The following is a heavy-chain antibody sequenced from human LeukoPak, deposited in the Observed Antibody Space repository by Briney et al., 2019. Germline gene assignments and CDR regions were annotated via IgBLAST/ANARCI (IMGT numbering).Heavy chain of an antibody. D-gene: IGHD3-9*01. Sequence: GASVKVSCKASGYTFTSYGISWVRQAPGQGLEWMGWISAYNGNTNYAQKPQGRVTMTTDTSTSTAYMELRSLRSDDTAVYYCARVYDILTGYALDYWGQGTLVTVSS. CDR2: ISAYNGNT. V-gene: IGHV1-18*01. J-gene: IGHJ4*02. CDR3: ARVYDILTGYALDY. CDR1: GYTFTSYG.